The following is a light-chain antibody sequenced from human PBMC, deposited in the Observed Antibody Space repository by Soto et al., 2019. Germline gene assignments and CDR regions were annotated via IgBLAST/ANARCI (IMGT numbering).Light chain of an antibody. CDR3: QQYKDYTYT. CDR1: QRVDRW. V-gene: IGKV1-5*01. Sequence: DIQMTQSPATLSASVGDRVTITCRASQRVDRWLAWYQQKPGQAPKLLISDASTLESGVPSRFSGSGSVTEFTLTITSLQPDDFAAYYCQQYKDYTYTFCQGTRVESK. J-gene: IGKJ2*01. CDR2: DAS.